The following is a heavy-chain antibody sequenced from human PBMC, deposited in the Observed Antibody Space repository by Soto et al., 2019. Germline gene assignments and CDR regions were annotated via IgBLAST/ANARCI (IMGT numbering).Heavy chain of an antibody. Sequence: GGSLRLSCAASGFTFSSYAMSWVRQAPGKGLEWVSAISGSGGSTYYADSVKGRFTISRDNSKNTLYLQMNSLRAEDTAVYYCASTPVDCTNGVCFTFDYWGQGTLVTVSS. CDR3: ASTPVDCTNGVCFTFDY. J-gene: IGHJ4*02. D-gene: IGHD2-8*01. V-gene: IGHV3-23*01. CDR2: ISGSGGST. CDR1: GFTFSSYA.